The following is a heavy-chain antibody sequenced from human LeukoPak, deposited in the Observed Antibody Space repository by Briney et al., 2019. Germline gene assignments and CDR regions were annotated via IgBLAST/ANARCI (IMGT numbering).Heavy chain of an antibody. J-gene: IGHJ4*02. CDR2: IYYSGST. Sequence: PSETLSLTCTVSGGSISSSSYYWGWIRQPPGKGLEWIGSIYYSGSTHYNPSLKSRVTISVDTSKNQFSLKLSSVTAADTAVYYCARRRGGYYDRYIDYWGQGTLVTVSS. V-gene: IGHV4-39*01. CDR3: ARRRGGYYDRYIDY. CDR1: GGSISSSSYY. D-gene: IGHD3-22*01.